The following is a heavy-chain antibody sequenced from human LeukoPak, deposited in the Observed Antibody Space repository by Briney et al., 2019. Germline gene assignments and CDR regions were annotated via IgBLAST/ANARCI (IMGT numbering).Heavy chain of an antibody. CDR3: ARNTTGDKKEVNWFDP. CDR1: GSSISSGDY. CDR2: VYHSGST. Sequence: SETLSLTCTVSGSSISSGDYWGWIRQPPGKGLEWIGSVYHSGSTHYNPSLKSRVTISVEKTNNKFSLKLTSVTAADTAVYYCARNTTGDKKEVNWFDPWGQGTLVTVSS. J-gene: IGHJ5*02. D-gene: IGHD7-27*01. V-gene: IGHV4-38-2*02.